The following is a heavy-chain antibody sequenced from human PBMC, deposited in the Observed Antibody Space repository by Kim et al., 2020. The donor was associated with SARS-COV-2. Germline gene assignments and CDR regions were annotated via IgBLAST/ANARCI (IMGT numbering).Heavy chain of an antibody. V-gene: IGHV3-15*01. Sequence: AAPVKGRFTISRGDSENTLYLQMNSLKTEDTAVYYCTTDQGNSTGYYPFDYWGQGTLVTVSS. D-gene: IGHD3-22*01. J-gene: IGHJ4*02. CDR3: TTDQGNSTGYYPFDY.